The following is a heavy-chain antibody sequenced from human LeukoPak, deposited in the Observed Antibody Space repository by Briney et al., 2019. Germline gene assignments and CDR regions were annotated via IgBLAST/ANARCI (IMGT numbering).Heavy chain of an antibody. CDR3: ARSVSATFDY. D-gene: IGHD5-24*01. V-gene: IGHV4-4*02. Sequence: SETLSLTCAVSGDSISSRNWWTWVRQPPGKGLEWIGEISHTGSTYYNPSLKSRVTISVDTSKNQFSLKLSSVTAADTAVYYCARSVSATFDYWGQGTLVTVSS. CDR1: GDSISSRNW. CDR2: ISHTGST. J-gene: IGHJ4*02.